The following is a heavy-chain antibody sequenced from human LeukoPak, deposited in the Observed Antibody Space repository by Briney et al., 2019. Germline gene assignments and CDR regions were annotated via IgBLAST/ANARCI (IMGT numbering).Heavy chain of an antibody. CDR3: AKVAAMIIDH. D-gene: IGHD3-22*01. CDR1: GFTFTSYA. CDR2: ISGNGGST. J-gene: IGHJ4*02. V-gene: IGHV3-23*01. Sequence: GGSLRLSCAASGFTFTSYAMSWVRQAPGKGLEWVSAISGNGGSTYYADSVKGRFTISRDNSKNTLYLQMNSLRAEDTAIYYCAKVAAMIIDHWGQGTLVSVSS.